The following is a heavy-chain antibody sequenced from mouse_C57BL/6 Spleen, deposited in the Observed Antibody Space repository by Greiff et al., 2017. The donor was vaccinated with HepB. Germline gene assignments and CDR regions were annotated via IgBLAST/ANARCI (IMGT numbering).Heavy chain of an antibody. D-gene: IGHD2-4*01. Sequence: LVESGAELARPGASVKLSCKASGYTFTSYGISWVKQRTGQGLEWIGEIYPRSGNTYYNEKFKGKATLTADKSSSTAYMELRSLTSEDSAVYFCARDENYDYDGAMDYWGQGTSVTVSS. V-gene: IGHV1-81*01. J-gene: IGHJ4*01. CDR3: ARDENYDYDGAMDY. CDR1: GYTFTSYG. CDR2: IYPRSGNT.